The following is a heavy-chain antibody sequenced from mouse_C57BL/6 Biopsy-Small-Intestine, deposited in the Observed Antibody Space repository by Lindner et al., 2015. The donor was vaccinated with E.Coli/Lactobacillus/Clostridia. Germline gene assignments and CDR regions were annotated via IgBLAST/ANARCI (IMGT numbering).Heavy chain of an antibody. D-gene: IGHD2-1*01. J-gene: IGHJ2*01. CDR2: INPSTGGT. CDR1: GYSFIGYY. Sequence: VQLQESGPELVKPGASVKISCKASGYSFIGYYMHWVKQSPEKSLEWIGEINPSTGGTTYNQKFKAKATLTVDKSSSTAYMQLKSLTSEDSAVYYCARDYYDGNYEDYWGQGTTLTVSS. CDR3: ARDYYDGNYEDY. V-gene: IGHV1-42*01.